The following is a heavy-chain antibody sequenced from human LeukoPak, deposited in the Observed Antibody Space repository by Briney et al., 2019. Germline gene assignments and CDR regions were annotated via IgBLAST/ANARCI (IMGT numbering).Heavy chain of an antibody. V-gene: IGHV4-59*08. CDR3: ARPRAQDHATSYTDV. D-gene: IGHD1-26*01. CDR2: IFYSGTT. Sequence: PSETLSLTCNVSGDSISSDYWSWIRQSPEKGLEWVGFIFYSGTTSYNPSLQSRVTISVDTSKNQFSLKLSSVTAAHPAVYYCARPRAQDHATSYTDVWGTGTTVTVSS. CDR1: GDSISSDY. J-gene: IGHJ6*04.